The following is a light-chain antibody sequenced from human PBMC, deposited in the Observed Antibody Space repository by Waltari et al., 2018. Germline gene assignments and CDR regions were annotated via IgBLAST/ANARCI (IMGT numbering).Light chain of an antibody. J-gene: IGLJ7*01. CDR1: SSNLGNNS. Sequence: QSVLTPPPSVSAAPGQRVTISCSGGSSNLGNNSVPWYRQFPGTAPKLLIYSNTERPSGMPGRFSGSKSGTSATLDITGLQAGDEADYYCGTWDSSLSGAVFGGGTHLTVL. CDR2: SNT. CDR3: GTWDSSLSGAV. V-gene: IGLV1-51*02.